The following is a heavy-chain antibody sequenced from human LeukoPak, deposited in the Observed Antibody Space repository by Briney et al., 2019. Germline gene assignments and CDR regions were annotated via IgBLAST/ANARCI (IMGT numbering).Heavy chain of an antibody. CDR3: ARGFCSGTSCYYPYYFDS. D-gene: IGHD2-2*01. CDR2: IIPIFGTA. V-gene: IGHV1-69*05. Sequence: GASVKVSCKASGGTFSSYAINWVRQAPGQGLEWMGGIIPIFGTANYAQKFQGRVTITTDESTSTAYMDLSSLRSEDTAVYYCARGFCSGTSCYYPYYFDSWGQGTLVTVSS. CDR1: GGTFSSYA. J-gene: IGHJ4*02.